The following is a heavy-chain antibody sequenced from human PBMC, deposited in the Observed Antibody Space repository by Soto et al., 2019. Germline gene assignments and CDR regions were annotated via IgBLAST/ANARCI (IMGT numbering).Heavy chain of an antibody. CDR2: IKREGSTT. CDR1: GFTFSGYW. J-gene: IGHJ6*03. CDR3: ARGAINYYSEDV. Sequence: GGSLRLSCAASGFTFSGYWMHWVRQAPGKGLEWVSRIKREGSTTNYADSVKGRCTISTDNPKHTLYSEMTTLRVEHTPDYSCARGAINYYSEDVWGKGTPDTVSS. V-gene: IGHV3-74*01.